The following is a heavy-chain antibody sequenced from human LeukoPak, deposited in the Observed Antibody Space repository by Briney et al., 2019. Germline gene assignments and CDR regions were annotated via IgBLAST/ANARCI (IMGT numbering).Heavy chain of an antibody. D-gene: IGHD3-16*02. Sequence: PSETLSLTCIVSGGSISSYYWSWIRQPPGKGLEWIGYIYYSGSTNYNPSLKSRVTISVDTSKNEFSLKLSSVTAADTAVYYCARVCVWGSYRRCDDAFDIWGQGTMVTVSS. CDR2: IYYSGST. J-gene: IGHJ3*02. CDR3: ARVCVWGSYRRCDDAFDI. CDR1: GGSISSYY. V-gene: IGHV4-59*01.